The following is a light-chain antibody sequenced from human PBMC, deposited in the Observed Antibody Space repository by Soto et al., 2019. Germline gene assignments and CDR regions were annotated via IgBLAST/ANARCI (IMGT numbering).Light chain of an antibody. Sequence: QSALTQPASVSGSPGQSITISCTGTTSDVGGYNYVSWYQQHPGKAPRLMIYDVTNRPSGVSSRFSGTKSGNTASPTICGHQPEDEADYYCGSYTGSSPPYVFGTGTKLTVL. CDR1: TSDVGGYNY. V-gene: IGLV2-14*03. CDR2: DVT. CDR3: GSYTGSSPPYV. J-gene: IGLJ1*01.